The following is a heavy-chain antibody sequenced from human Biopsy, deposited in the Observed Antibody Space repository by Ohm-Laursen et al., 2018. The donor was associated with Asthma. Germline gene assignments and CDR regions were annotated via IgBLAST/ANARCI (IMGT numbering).Heavy chain of an antibody. CDR3: ARQKLVAAEGPFEM. CDR1: GGSFSSNY. V-gene: IGHV4-34*01. CDR2: THHSGYT. Sequence: SDTLSLTCAVYGGSFSSNYWSWIRQTPGKGLEWLGDTHHSGYTNYNPSLSSRLTLSVDTSKNQFSLQLRSVTAADTAVYYCARQKLVAAEGPFEMWGQGTMVIVSS. J-gene: IGHJ3*02. D-gene: IGHD1-26*01.